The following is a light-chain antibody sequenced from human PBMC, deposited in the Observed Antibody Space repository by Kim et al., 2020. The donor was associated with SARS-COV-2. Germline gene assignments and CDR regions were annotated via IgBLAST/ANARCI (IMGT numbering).Light chain of an antibody. CDR1: QNVVANY. CDR2: GAS. CDR3: LQYISSPRS. V-gene: IGKV3-20*01. J-gene: IGKJ2*03. Sequence: DIVLTQSPGTLSLSPGERSTLSCRASQNVVANYLAWYQQKPGQAPRLLIYGASSRATGIPDRFSGSGSGTDFTLTISRLEPEDFAVYYCLQYISSPRSFGQGTKLEI.